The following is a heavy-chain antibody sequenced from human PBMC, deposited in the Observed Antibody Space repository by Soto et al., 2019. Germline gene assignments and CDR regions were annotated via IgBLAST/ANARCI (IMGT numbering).Heavy chain of an antibody. J-gene: IGHJ4*02. CDR1: GFSFSTGGVG. Sequence: QITLKESGPSLVKPTQPLTLTCTFSGFSFSTGGVGVGWIRQPPGKAPEWLAVIYSDDDKHYSPSLRSRPAITKNTSKNHVVVTLTNKGPVDTATYFCGHDGTGIAGVAWGYWGQGTLVTVSS. D-gene: IGHD3-16*01. CDR2: IYSDDDK. V-gene: IGHV2-5*02. CDR3: GHDGTGIAGVAWGY.